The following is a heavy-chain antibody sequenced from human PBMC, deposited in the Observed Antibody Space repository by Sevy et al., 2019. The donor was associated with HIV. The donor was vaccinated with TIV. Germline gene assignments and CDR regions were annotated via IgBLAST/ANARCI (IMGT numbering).Heavy chain of an antibody. V-gene: IGHV6-1*01. D-gene: IGHD3-10*01. CDR3: ARGRGITFDI. CDR2: RYYRSKWYN. CDR1: GDSVSSDIGA. J-gene: IGHJ3*02. Sequence: KQSQTLSLTCVISGDSVSSDIGAWNWIRQSPSRGLEWLGRRYYRSKWYNEYAVFVKSRMTVNADTSRNQFSLQLNSMTPEDTAMYFCARGRGITFDIWGQGTMVTVSS.